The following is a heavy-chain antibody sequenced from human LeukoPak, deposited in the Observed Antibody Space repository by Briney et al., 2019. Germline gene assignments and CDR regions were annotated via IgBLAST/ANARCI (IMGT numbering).Heavy chain of an antibody. D-gene: IGHD2-8*01. V-gene: IGHV3-64*01. CDR1: GFTFSRYA. J-gene: IGHJ3*02. CDR3: ARVSTNDRRNAFDI. CDR2: ITNDGGRT. Sequence: QPGGSLRLSCAASGFTFSRYAMHWVRQAPGQGLEYVSAITNDGGRTYYANSVKGRFTISRDNSKNTLFLQMGSLRAEDMAVYYCARVSTNDRRNAFDIWGQGTMVTVSS.